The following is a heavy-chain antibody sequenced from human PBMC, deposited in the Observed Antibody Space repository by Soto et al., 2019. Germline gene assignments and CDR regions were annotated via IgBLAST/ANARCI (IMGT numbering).Heavy chain of an antibody. CDR2: IRSKAYGGTT. Sequence: GGSLRLSCTASGFTFGDYAMSWFRQAPGKGLEWVGFIRSKAYGGTTEYAATVKGRFTISRDDSKSIAYLQMNSLKTEDTAVYYCTRLDIVVVPAANNWFDPWGQGTLVTVSS. D-gene: IGHD2-2*03. J-gene: IGHJ5*02. V-gene: IGHV3-49*03. CDR1: GFTFGDYA. CDR3: TRLDIVVVPAANNWFDP.